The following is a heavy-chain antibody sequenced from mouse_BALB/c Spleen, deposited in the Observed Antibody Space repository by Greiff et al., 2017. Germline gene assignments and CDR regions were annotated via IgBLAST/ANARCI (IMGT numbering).Heavy chain of an antibody. CDR2: IWSGGST. V-gene: IGHV2-2*02. CDR1: GFSLTSYG. Sequence: VQVVESGPGLVQPSQSLSITCTVSGFSLTSYGVHWVRQSPGKGLEWLGVIWSGGSTDYNAAFISRLSISKDNSKCQVFFKMNSLQANDTAIYYCATYGNYAFAYWGQGTLVTVSA. CDR3: ATYGNYAFAY. D-gene: IGHD2-1*01. J-gene: IGHJ3*01.